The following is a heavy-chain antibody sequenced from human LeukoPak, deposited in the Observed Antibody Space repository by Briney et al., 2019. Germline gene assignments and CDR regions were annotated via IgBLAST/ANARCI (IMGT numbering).Heavy chain of an antibody. CDR2: IYSGGST. CDR1: GFTVSSNY. Sequence: GGSLRLSCAASGFTVSSNYMSWVRQAPGKGLEWVSVIYSGGSTYYADSMKGRFTISRDNSKNTLYLQMNSLRAEDTAVYYCARECSSCSYYFDYWGQGTLVTVSS. CDR3: ARECSSCSYYFDY. V-gene: IGHV3-66*02. D-gene: IGHD2-2*01. J-gene: IGHJ4*02.